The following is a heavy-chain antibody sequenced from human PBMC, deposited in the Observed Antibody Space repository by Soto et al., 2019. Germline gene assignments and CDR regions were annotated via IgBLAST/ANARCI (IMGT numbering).Heavy chain of an antibody. V-gene: IGHV4-39*01. CDR3: ARRCIAAAGYTPTYNDY. J-gene: IGHJ4*02. CDR1: GGSISSSSYY. Sequence: SETLSLTCTVSGGSISSSSYYWGWIRQPPGKGLEWIGSIYYSGSTYYNPSLKSRVTISVDTSKNQFSLKLSSVTAADTAVYYCARRCIAAAGYTPTYNDYWGQGTLVTVSS. D-gene: IGHD6-13*01. CDR2: IYYSGST.